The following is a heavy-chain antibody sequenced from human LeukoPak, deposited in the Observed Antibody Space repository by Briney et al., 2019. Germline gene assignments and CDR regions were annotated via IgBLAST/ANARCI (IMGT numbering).Heavy chain of an antibody. J-gene: IGHJ4*02. CDR3: AGVMSNYDSSGYYGPVVDY. CDR2: IYYSGSP. V-gene: IGHV4-39*07. Sequence: SETLSLTCTVSNGSISSSNYYWGWIRQPPGKGLEWIGSIYYSGSPYYNPSLKSRVTISIDTSKNQFSLKLSSVTAADTAVYYCAGVMSNYDSSGYYGPVVDYWGQGTLVTVSS. CDR1: NGSISSSNYY. D-gene: IGHD3-22*01.